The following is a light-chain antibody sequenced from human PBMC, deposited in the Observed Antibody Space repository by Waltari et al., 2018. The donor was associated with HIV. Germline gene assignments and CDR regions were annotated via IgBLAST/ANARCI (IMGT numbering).Light chain of an antibody. CDR2: GAS. Sequence: EFVLTQSPGTLSFSPGARATLSCRASQSVSNSYLAWYHQKPDQAPRRLIYGASGSTSGIPARFSVSGFETDVTLTISRLEPEDSAVDFCQQYGSSPPTCPFGQGTKVEIK. CDR1: QSVSNSY. V-gene: IGKV3-20*01. J-gene: IGKJ2*01. CDR3: QQYGSSPPTCP.